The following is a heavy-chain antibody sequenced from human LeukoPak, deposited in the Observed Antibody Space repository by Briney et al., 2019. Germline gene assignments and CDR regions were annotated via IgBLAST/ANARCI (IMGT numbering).Heavy chain of an antibody. J-gene: IGHJ4*02. D-gene: IGHD6-19*01. Sequence: NPGRSLRLSCAASGFTFSSYSMNWVRQAPGKGLEWVSSISSSSSYRYYADSVKGRFTISRDNAKNSLYLQMNSLRAEDTAVYYCARASAVAGTRHYWGQGTLVTVSS. V-gene: IGHV3-21*01. CDR3: ARASAVAGTRHY. CDR1: GFTFSSYS. CDR2: ISSSSSYR.